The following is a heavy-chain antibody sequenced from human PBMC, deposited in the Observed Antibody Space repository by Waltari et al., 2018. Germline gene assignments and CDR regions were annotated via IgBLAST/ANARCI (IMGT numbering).Heavy chain of an antibody. J-gene: IGHJ3*01. D-gene: IGHD1-1*01. V-gene: IGHV1-8*01. CDR3: ARGDNWNDRLDF. Sequence: QVQLVQSGAEVTKPGASVRVSCTASGYTFLSYDINWVRQAPGQGLEWMGWINPNTGAARFAQNFQDRVTMTRSTSETTAYMEISDLTSHDTAVYYCARGDNWNDRLDFWGQGTKVTVSS. CDR1: GYTFLSYD. CDR2: INPNTGAA.